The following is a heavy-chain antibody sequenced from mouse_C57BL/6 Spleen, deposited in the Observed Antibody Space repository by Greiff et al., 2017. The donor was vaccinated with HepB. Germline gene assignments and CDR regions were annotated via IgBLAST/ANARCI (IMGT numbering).Heavy chain of an antibody. V-gene: IGHV1-82*01. Sequence: LQESGPELVKPGASVKISCKASGYAFSSSWMNWVKQRPGKGLEWIGRIYPGDGDTNYNGKFKGKATLTADKSSSTAYMQLSSLTSEDSAVYFCARSDYYGSSYEDWYFDVWGTGTTVTVSS. D-gene: IGHD1-1*01. CDR3: ARSDYYGSSYEDWYFDV. CDR2: IYPGDGDT. J-gene: IGHJ1*03. CDR1: GYAFSSSW.